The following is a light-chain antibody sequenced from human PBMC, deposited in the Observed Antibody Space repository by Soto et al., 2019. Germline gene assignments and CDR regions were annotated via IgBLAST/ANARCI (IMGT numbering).Light chain of an antibody. CDR3: QQLKTYPLT. CDR1: QTINSW. Sequence: DIQMTQSPSTLSASVGDRVTIACRASQTINSWLAWYQQKPGKAPKLLIYHVSTLESGVPSRFSGSGSGTEFTLTISSLQPDDFATYYCQQLKTYPLTFGGGTKVEI. V-gene: IGKV1-5*01. J-gene: IGKJ4*01. CDR2: HVS.